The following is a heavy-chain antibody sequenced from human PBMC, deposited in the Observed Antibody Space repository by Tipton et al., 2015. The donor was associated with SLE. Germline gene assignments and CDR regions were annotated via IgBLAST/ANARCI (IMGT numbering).Heavy chain of an antibody. V-gene: IGHV1-18*01. CDR1: GYIFTGYG. Sequence: QSGAEVKKPGASVKVSCKASGYIFTGYGISWVRQAPGQGLEWMGWISTYNGNTNYAQKFQVRVTMTTDTSTSTVYMELSSLRSEDTAVYYCARRYCTGGLCYMGDYWGQGTLVTVSS. CDR3: ARRYCTGGLCYMGDY. D-gene: IGHD2-8*02. J-gene: IGHJ4*02. CDR2: ISTYNGNT.